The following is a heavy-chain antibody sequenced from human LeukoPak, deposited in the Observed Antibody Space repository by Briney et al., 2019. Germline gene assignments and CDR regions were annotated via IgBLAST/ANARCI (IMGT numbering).Heavy chain of an antibody. J-gene: IGHJ6*03. CDR3: AKGGMVRGVIGPQYYYYMDV. CDR1: GFTFSSYS. V-gene: IGHV3-48*01. Sequence: GGSLRLSCAASGFTFSSYSMNWVRQAPGKGLEWVSYISSSSSTIYYADSVKGRFTISRDNSKNTLYLQMNSLRAEDTAVYYCAKGGMVRGVIGPQYYYYMDVWGKGTTVTVSS. D-gene: IGHD3-10*01. CDR2: ISSSSSTI.